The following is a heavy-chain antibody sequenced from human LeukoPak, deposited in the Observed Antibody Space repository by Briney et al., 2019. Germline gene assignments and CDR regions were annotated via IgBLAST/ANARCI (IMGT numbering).Heavy chain of an antibody. J-gene: IGHJ6*02. Sequence: PGGSLRLSCAASGFTFSSYSMNWVRQAPGKGLEWVSYISSSGSTIYYADSVKGRFTISRDNAKNSLYLQMNSLRAEDTAVYYCASHGSYSAYYYYGMDVWGQGTTVTVSS. D-gene: IGHD1-26*01. CDR1: GFTFSSYS. CDR3: ASHGSYSAYYYYGMDV. CDR2: ISSSGSTI. V-gene: IGHV3-48*04.